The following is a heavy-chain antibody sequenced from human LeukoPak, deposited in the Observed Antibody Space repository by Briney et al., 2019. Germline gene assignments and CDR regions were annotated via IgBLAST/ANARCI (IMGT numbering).Heavy chain of an antibody. Sequence: SETLSLTCTVSGGSISNYYRSWIRQPPGKGLEWIGYIYYSGSTTYNPSLTSRVTISLDTSKNQFSLKLSSVTAADTAVYYCARSGWFGDNWFDPWGQGTLVTVSS. D-gene: IGHD6-19*01. J-gene: IGHJ5*02. CDR1: GGSISNYY. CDR2: IYYSGST. V-gene: IGHV4-59*01. CDR3: ARSGWFGDNWFDP.